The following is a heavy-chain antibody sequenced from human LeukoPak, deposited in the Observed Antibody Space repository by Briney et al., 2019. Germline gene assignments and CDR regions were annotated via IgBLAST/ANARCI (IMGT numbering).Heavy chain of an antibody. J-gene: IGHJ6*03. CDR3: ARSSMVRGVIDYYYYYMDV. Sequence: SETLSLTCAVFGGTFRGYYWSWIRQPPGKGLEWIGEIHYTGATNYKPSLKSRVTISGDPSKNQVSLRLYSVTAADTAAYYCARSSMVRGVIDYYYYYMDVWGKGTTVTVSS. D-gene: IGHD3-10*01. CDR1: GGTFRGYY. V-gene: IGHV4-34*01. CDR2: IHYTGAT.